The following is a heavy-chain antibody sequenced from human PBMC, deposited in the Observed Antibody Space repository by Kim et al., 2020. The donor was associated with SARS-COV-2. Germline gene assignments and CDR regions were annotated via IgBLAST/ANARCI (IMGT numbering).Heavy chain of an antibody. V-gene: IGHV3-30*02. J-gene: IGHJ4*02. CDR3: AKDRQQLGQYYFDY. Sequence: ADSVKGRFTISRDNSKNTLYLQMNSLRAEDTAVYYCAKDRQQLGQYYFDYWGQGTLVTVSS. D-gene: IGHD6-13*01.